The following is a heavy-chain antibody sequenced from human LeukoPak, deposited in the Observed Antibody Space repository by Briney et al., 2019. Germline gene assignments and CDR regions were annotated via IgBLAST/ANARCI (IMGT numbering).Heavy chain of an antibody. V-gene: IGHV1-69*04. CDR1: GGTFSSYA. D-gene: IGHD1-26*01. Sequence: ASVKVSCKASGGTFSSYAISWVRQAPGQGLEWMGRIIPILGIANYAQKFQGRVTITADESTSTACMELSSLRSEDTAVYYCARVFDSGSYYGPFQHWGQGTLVTVSS. CDR3: ARVFDSGSYYGPFQH. CDR2: IIPILGIA. J-gene: IGHJ1*01.